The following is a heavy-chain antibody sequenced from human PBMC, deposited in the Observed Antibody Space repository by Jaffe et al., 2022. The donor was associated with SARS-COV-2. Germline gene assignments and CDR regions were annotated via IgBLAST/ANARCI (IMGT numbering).Heavy chain of an antibody. CDR3: ARHGVLALAYYYGSGNY. CDR1: GGSISSSNYY. CDR2: IYYSGST. J-gene: IGHJ4*02. V-gene: IGHV4-39*01. Sequence: QLQLQESGPGLVKPSETLSLTCTVSGGSISSSNYYWGWIRQPPGKGLEWIGSIYYSGSTYYNPSLKSRVTISVDTSKSQFSLKLSSVTAADTAVYYCARHGVLALAYYYGSGNYWGQGTLVTVSS. D-gene: IGHD3-10*01.